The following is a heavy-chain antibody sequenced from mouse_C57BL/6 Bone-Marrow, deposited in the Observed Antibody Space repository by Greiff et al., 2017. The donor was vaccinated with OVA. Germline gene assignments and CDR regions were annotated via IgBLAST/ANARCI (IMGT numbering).Heavy chain of an antibody. J-gene: IGHJ3*01. Sequence: QVQLQQPGAELVKPGASVKLSCKASGYTFTSYWMHWVKQRPGQGLEWIGMIHPNSGSTNYNEKFKSKATVTVDKSSSTAYMQLSSLTSEDSAVYYCASHYYGSSYGFAYWGQGTLVTVSA. CDR3: ASHYYGSSYGFAY. CDR2: IHPNSGST. D-gene: IGHD1-1*01. V-gene: IGHV1-64*01. CDR1: GYTFTSYW.